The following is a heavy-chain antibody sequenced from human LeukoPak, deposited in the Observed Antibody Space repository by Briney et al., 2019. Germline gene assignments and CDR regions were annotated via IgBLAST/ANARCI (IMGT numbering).Heavy chain of an antibody. CDR2: IDHSGST. D-gene: IGHD6-19*01. CDR1: GGSFSGYY. Sequence: SETLSLTCVVYGGSFSGYYWSWIRQPPGKGLEWIGEIDHSGSTSYNPSLKSRVTISVDTSKNQFSLRLTSVTAADTAVYYCASQAVAGLWGQGTLVTVSS. J-gene: IGHJ4*02. V-gene: IGHV4-34*01. CDR3: ASQAVAGL.